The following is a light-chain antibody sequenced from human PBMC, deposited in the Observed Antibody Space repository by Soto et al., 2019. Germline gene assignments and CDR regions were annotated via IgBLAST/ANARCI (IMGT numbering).Light chain of an antibody. V-gene: IGKV3-20*01. CDR2: GAS. CDR1: QSISGSY. J-gene: IGKJ2*01. Sequence: EIVLTQSPGTLSLSPGKRATLSCRASQSISGSYVAWYQQKPGQAPRLLIYGASRRASGIPDRFSGSVSWTDFTLTISRLAPEDFAVYYCHQYDRAPYTFGQGNKLELK. CDR3: HQYDRAPYT.